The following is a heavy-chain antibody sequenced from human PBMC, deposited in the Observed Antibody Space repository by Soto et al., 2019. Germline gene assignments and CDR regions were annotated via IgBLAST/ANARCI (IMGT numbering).Heavy chain of an antibody. V-gene: IGHV1-18*01. Sequence: ASVKVSCKASGYTFTSYGISWVRQAPGQGLEWMGWISAYNGNTNYAQKLQGRVTMTTDTSTSTAYMELRSLRSDDTAVYYCARDIHKYNWNYVGAFDIWGQGTMVT. J-gene: IGHJ3*02. CDR1: GYTFTSYG. CDR3: ARDIHKYNWNYVGAFDI. CDR2: ISAYNGNT. D-gene: IGHD1-7*01.